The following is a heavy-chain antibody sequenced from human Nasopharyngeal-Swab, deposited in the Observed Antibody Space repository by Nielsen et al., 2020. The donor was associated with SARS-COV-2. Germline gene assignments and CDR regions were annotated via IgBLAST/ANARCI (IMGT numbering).Heavy chain of an antibody. V-gene: IGHV3-9*01. CDR1: GFSFGSFA. CDR2: ISWNSGSI. CDR3: AKDYEANPFYDSSGFLDY. D-gene: IGHD3-22*01. Sequence: SLKISCAASGFSFGSFAMNWVRQSPGKGLEWVSGISWNSGSIDYADSVKGRFTISRDNAKNSLYLQMNSLRAEDTALYFCAKDYEANPFYDSSGFLDYWGQGTLVTVSS. J-gene: IGHJ4*02.